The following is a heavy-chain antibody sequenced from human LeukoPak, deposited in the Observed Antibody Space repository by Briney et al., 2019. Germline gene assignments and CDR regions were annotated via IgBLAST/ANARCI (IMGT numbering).Heavy chain of an antibody. CDR3: ARVAVGGSGSYDY. CDR2: IYYSGST. CDR1: GGSISSGDYY. J-gene: IGHJ4*02. V-gene: IGHV4-30-4*01. D-gene: IGHD3-10*01. Sequence: PSETLSLTCTVSGGSISSGDYYWSWIRQPPGKGLEWIGYIYYSGSTYYNPSLKSRVTISVDTSKNQFSLKLSSVTAADTAVYYCARVAVGGSGSYDYWGQGTLVTVSS.